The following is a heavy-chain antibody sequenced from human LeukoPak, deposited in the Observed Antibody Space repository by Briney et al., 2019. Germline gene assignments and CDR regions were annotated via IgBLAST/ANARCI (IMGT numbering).Heavy chain of an antibody. D-gene: IGHD1-14*01. J-gene: IGHJ6*03. CDR2: INHSGST. V-gene: IGHV4-34*01. CDR3: ARAKYLEPHPYYYYYYMDV. Sequence: PSETLSLTCAVYGGSLSGYYWSWIRQPPGKGLEWIGEINHSGSTSYNPSLKSRITISVDTSKNQFSLKLSSVTAADTAVYYCARAKYLEPHPYYYYYYMDVWGKGTTVTVSS. CDR1: GGSLSGYY.